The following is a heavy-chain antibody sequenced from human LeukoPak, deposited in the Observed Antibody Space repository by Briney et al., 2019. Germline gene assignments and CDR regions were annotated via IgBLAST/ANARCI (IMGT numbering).Heavy chain of an antibody. CDR2: ISGSGGST. CDR1: GFTFSSYA. D-gene: IGHD5-24*01. V-gene: IGHV3-23*01. CDR3: AHHGEMATLAIDY. Sequence: GGSLRLSCAASGFTFSSYAMSWVRQAPGKGLEWVSAISGSGGSTYYADSVKGRFTISRDNSKNTLYLQMNSLRAEDTAVYYCAHHGEMATLAIDYWGQGTLVTVSS. J-gene: IGHJ4*02.